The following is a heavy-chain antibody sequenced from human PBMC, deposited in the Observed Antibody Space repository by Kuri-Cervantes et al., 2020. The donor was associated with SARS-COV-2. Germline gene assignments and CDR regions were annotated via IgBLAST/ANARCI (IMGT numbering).Heavy chain of an antibody. CDR3: VAAILGVDTGYFQH. CDR1: GYSISSGCYS. D-gene: IGHD3-3*01. J-gene: IGHJ1*01. Sequence: SETLSLTCAVSGYSISSGCYSWSWIRQPPGKGLEWIGSIYQAGSTFYNPSLKSRVSISLDRSKNQYSLNLSSVTAADTAVYYCVAAILGVDTGYFQHWGQGTLVTVSS. CDR2: IYQAGST. V-gene: IGHV4-30-2*01.